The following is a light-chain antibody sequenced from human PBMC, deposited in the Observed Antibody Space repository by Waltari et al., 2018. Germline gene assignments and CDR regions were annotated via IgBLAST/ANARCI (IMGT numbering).Light chain of an antibody. CDR1: KYWEKY. Sequence: SYERTQPASVSVFPGPTASITCPGAKYWEKYACWYQQKPGQSPVLVIYQDSKRPSVLPERFSGSNSGNTATLTISGTQAMDEADYYCQAWDSSTYVFGTGTKVTVL. V-gene: IGLV3-1*01. CDR3: QAWDSSTYV. J-gene: IGLJ1*01. CDR2: QDS.